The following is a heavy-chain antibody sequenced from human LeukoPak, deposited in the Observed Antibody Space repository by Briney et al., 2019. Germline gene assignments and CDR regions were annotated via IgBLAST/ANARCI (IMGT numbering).Heavy chain of an antibody. Sequence: GGSLRLSCAASGFTFSSYAMSWVRQAPGKGLEWVSAISGSGGSTYYADSVKGRFTISRDNSKNTLHLQMNSLRAEDTAVYYCARGPDISTGPAPDYWGQGTLVTVST. CDR3: ARGPDISTGPAPDY. CDR2: ISGSGGST. CDR1: GFTFSSYA. V-gene: IGHV3-23*01. J-gene: IGHJ4*02. D-gene: IGHD3-9*01.